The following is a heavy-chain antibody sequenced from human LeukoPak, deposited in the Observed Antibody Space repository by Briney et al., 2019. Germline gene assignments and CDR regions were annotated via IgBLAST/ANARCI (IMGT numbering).Heavy chain of an antibody. CDR1: GFTFSNYA. CDR2: ISGSGAST. CDR3: AKAWMFAKNYYYYIDV. J-gene: IGHJ6*03. V-gene: IGHV3-23*01. Sequence: GGSLRLSCAASGFTFSNYAMSWVRQAPGKGLEWVSAISGSGASTYCADSVKGRFTISRDNSKNTLFLQMNSLRAEDTAVYYCAKAWMFAKNYYYYIDVWGKGTTVTVSS. D-gene: IGHD3-10*02.